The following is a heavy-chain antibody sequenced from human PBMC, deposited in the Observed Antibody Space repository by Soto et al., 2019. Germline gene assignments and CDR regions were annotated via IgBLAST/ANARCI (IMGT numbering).Heavy chain of an antibody. Sequence: PSETLSLTCAVYGGSFSGYYWSWIRQPPGKGLEWIGEINHSGSTNYNPSLKSRVTISVDTSKNQFSLKLSSVTAADTAVYYCARGLGIITMVRGPGRYYYGMDVWGQGTTVTVSS. J-gene: IGHJ6*02. V-gene: IGHV4-34*01. D-gene: IGHD3-10*01. CDR3: ARGLGIITMVRGPGRYYYGMDV. CDR1: GGSFSGYY. CDR2: INHSGST.